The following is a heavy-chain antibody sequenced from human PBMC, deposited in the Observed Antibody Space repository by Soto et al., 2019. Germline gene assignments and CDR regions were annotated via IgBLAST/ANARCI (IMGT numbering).Heavy chain of an antibody. CDR2: IVPMFQTP. CDR3: TTEWGSRPVAGSAAFAF. CDR1: GGTFSKSA. V-gene: IGHV1-69*01. Sequence: QVQLVQSGAEVKKPGSSVKVSCKASGGTFSKSALSWVRQAPGQGLEWVGGIVPMFQTPVYAQRFEDRVTLTADESTSTAHLELHSLTSEDTAIYFGTTEWGSRPVAGSAAFAFWGRGTMVSVSS. D-gene: IGHD6-19*01. J-gene: IGHJ3*01.